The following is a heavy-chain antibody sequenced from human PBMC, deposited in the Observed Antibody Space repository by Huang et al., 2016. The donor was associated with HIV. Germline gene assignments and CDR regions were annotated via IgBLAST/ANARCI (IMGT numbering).Heavy chain of an antibody. V-gene: IGHV1-2*02. CDR3: ARAVVRGLIIRFDP. CDR2: VNPKSGAT. CDR1: GYIFTDYY. D-gene: IGHD3-10*01. Sequence: QVQLVQSGAEVKKPGASVKVSCRTSGYIFTDYYIHWVRQAPGQGLEWMGGVNPKSGATNQAQRVQGRLHMTTDTATSAGYMELANLRSDDTAVYYCARAVVRGLIIRFDPWGQGTLVTVSS. J-gene: IGHJ5*02.